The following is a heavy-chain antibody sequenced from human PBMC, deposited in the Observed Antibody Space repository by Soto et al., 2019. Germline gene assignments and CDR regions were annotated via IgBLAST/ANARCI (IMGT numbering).Heavy chain of an antibody. D-gene: IGHD2-2*01. J-gene: IGHJ6*03. Sequence: ASVKVSCKASGFTFTSSAMQWVRQARGQRLEWKGWIIVGSGNTNYAQKFQERVTIIRDMSTSTAYMELSGLRSEDIVVYYWAAVIVPAAYYYMDVWGKGTTVTVSS. CDR2: IIVGSGNT. CDR1: GFTFTSSA. V-gene: IGHV1-58*02. CDR3: AAVIVPAAYYYMDV.